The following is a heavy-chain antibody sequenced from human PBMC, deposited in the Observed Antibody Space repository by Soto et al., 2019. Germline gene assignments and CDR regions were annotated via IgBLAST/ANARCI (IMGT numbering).Heavy chain of an antibody. Sequence: PGGSLSLSCAASGFTFSSYAMSWVRQAPGKGLEWVSAISGSGGSTYYADSVKGRFTISRDNSKNTLYLQMNSLRAEDTAVYYCAKDYDSLYYYYGMDVWGQGTTVTVSS. CDR3: AKDYDSLYYYYGMDV. CDR1: GFTFSSYA. D-gene: IGHD3-3*01. CDR2: ISGSGGST. V-gene: IGHV3-23*01. J-gene: IGHJ6*02.